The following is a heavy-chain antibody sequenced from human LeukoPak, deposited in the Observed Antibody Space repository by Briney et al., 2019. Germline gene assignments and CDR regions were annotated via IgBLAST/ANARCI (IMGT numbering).Heavy chain of an antibody. CDR3: ARGGTSGWRTPNDDY. J-gene: IGHJ4*02. Sequence: ASVKVSCKASGYTFTTYGISWVRQAPGQGLEWMGWSSPYNGNTNYAQKLRGRVTMTTDTSTSTAYMELRSLRSDDTAVYYCARGGTSGWRTPNDDYWGQGTLVTVSS. CDR2: SSPYNGNT. D-gene: IGHD6-19*01. CDR1: GYTFTTYG. V-gene: IGHV1-18*01.